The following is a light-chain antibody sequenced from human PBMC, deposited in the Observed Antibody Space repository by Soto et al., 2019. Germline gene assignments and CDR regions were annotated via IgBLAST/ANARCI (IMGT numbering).Light chain of an antibody. J-gene: IGKJ1*01. CDR3: QQYNSYPCT. Sequence: DIQMTQSPSTLSASVGDRVTITCRASQSISSWLAWYQQKPGKAPKLLIYDASSLESGVPSRFSGSGSGTEFTLTISSLQPDDFATYYCQQYNSYPCTLGQGTKVDIK. CDR1: QSISSW. CDR2: DAS. V-gene: IGKV1-5*01.